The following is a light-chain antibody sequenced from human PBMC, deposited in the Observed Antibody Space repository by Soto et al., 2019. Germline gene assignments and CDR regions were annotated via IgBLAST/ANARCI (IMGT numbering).Light chain of an antibody. Sequence: EIEMTQSPGTLSVSPGERATLSCRASQSVANNLAWYQQKPGQAPRLLIYGASSRATGIPDRFSGSGSGTDFTLTISSLEPEDFAVYYCQQRTNWPLTFGGGTKVDIK. CDR2: GAS. V-gene: IGKV3-11*01. J-gene: IGKJ4*01. CDR3: QQRTNWPLT. CDR1: QSVANN.